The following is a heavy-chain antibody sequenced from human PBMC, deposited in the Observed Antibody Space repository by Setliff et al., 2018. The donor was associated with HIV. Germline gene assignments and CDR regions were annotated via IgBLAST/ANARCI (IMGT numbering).Heavy chain of an antibody. CDR1: GGSFSSYS. D-gene: IGHD3-9*01. Sequence: SENLSLTCAVYGGSFSSYSWSWIRQPPGKGLEWIGEINHSGSTNYNPSLKSRVTISVDTSKSQFSLKLTSVTAADTAVYFCARVNPDILTGFVDYWGQGTPVTVSS. J-gene: IGHJ4*02. CDR2: INHSGST. CDR3: ARVNPDILTGFVDY. V-gene: IGHV4-34*01.